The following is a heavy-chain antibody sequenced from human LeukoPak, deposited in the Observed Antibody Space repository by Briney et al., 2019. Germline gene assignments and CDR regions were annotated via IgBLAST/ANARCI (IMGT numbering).Heavy chain of an antibody. Sequence: SETLSLTCTVSGGSISSYYWSWIRQPPGKGLEWIGYIYYTGSTDYNPSLKSRVAISVDTSKNQFSLKLSSVTAADTAVYYCARHGSYSLAFWGQGALVTVFS. CDR3: ARHGSYSLAF. CDR2: IYYTGST. V-gene: IGHV4-59*01. J-gene: IGHJ4*02. CDR1: GGSISSYY. D-gene: IGHD2-15*01.